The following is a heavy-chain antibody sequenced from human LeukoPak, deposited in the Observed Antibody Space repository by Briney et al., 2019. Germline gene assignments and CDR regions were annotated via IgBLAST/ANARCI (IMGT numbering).Heavy chain of an antibody. CDR3: VTDTVVPLAQIDH. CDR1: GFIFSDAW. Sequence: PGGSLRLTCAASGFIFSDAWMSWVRQAPGQGLEWVGRVRSVAAGGATEYAAPVEGRFISSRDDSKYILSLQMNSLQIEDTAVYFCVTDTVVPLAQIDHWGQGTPVTVSS. J-gene: IGHJ4*02. CDR2: VRSVAAGGAT. D-gene: IGHD4/OR15-4a*01. V-gene: IGHV3-15*01.